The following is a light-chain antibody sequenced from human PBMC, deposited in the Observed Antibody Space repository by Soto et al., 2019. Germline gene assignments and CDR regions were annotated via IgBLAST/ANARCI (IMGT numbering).Light chain of an antibody. J-gene: IGLJ3*02. CDR2: EVS. V-gene: IGLV2-14*01. Sequence: QSALTQPASVSASPGQSITISCTGTSSDVGGYNYVSWYQQYPGKAPKLMIYEVSKWPSGVSNRFSGSKSGNTASLTISGLQAEDEGDYYCTSYTSSGTWVFGGGTKLTVL. CDR3: TSYTSSGTWV. CDR1: SSDVGGYNY.